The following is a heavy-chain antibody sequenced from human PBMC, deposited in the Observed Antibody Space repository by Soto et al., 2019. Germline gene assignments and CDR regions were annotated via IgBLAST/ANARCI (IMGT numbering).Heavy chain of an antibody. V-gene: IGHV3-9*01. D-gene: IGHD3-3*01. CDR1: GFTFDDYA. CDR3: AKDMGHYDFWSGPLDY. CDR2: ISWNSGSI. Sequence: EVQLVESGGGLVQPGRSLRLSCAASGFTFDDYAMHWVRQAPGKGLEWVSGISWNSGSIGYADSVKGRFTISRDNAKNALYLQMNSLRAEDTALYYCAKDMGHYDFWSGPLDYWGQGTLVTVSS. J-gene: IGHJ4*02.